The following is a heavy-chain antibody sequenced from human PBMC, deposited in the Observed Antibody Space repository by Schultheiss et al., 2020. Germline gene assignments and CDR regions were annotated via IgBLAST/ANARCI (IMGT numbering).Heavy chain of an antibody. CDR1: GGSISSSSYY. CDR2: IYYSGST. CDR3: ARDGSIAAAGNFDY. D-gene: IGHD6-13*01. Sequence: SETLSLTCTVSGGSISSSSYYWGWIRQPPGKGLEWIGYIYYSGSTNYNPSLKSRVTISVDTSKNQFSLKLSSVTAADTAVYYCARDGSIAAAGNFDYWGQGTLVTVSS. J-gene: IGHJ4*02. V-gene: IGHV4-61*01.